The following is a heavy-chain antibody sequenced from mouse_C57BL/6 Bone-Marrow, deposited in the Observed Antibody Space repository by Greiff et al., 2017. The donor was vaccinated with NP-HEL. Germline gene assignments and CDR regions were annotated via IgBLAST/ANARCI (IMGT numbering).Heavy chain of an antibody. CDR1: GSTFTSYW. CDR2: IYPSDSET. D-gene: IGHD4-1*01. V-gene: IGHV1-61*01. Sequence: QVQLQQPGAELVKPGASVKVSCKASGSTFTSYWMDRVKQRHGQGLEWIGNIYPSDSETHYNPKSKDKASLTVDQTSSTAYMQLSSLTSEDSAVHYCARTGGRMAWFAYWGQGTLVTVSA. CDR3: ARTGGRMAWFAY. J-gene: IGHJ3*01.